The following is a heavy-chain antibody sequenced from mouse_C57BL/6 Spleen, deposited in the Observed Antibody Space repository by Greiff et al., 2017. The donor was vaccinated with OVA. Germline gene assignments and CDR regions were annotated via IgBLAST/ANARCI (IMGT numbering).Heavy chain of an antibody. CDR1: GYTFTDYE. Sequence: VQLQQSGAELVRPGASVTLSCKASGYTFTDYEMHWVKQTPVHGLEWIGAIDPETGGTAYNQKFKGKAILTADKSSSTAYMELRSLTSEDSAVYYCTSPLLRRYFDVWGTGTTVTVSS. CDR2: IDPETGGT. V-gene: IGHV1-15*01. CDR3: TSPLLRRYFDV. J-gene: IGHJ1*03. D-gene: IGHD2-10*01.